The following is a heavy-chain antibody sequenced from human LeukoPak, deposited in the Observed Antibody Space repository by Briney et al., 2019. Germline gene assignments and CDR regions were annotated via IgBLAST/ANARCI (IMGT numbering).Heavy chain of an antibody. Sequence: ASVKVSCKASGGTFSSYAISWVRQAPGQGLEWMGGTIPIFGTANYAQKFQGRVTITADESTSTAYMELSSLRSEDTAVYYCARDYRDYYDSSGYYPVYWGQGTLVTVSS. CDR2: TIPIFGTA. V-gene: IGHV1-69*13. J-gene: IGHJ4*02. CDR1: GGTFSSYA. CDR3: ARDYRDYYDSSGYYPVY. D-gene: IGHD3-22*01.